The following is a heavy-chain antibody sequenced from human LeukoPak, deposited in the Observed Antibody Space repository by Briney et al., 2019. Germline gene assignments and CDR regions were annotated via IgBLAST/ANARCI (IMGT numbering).Heavy chain of an antibody. V-gene: IGHV3-23*01. CDR3: EKGVIVSGYLVRYFDY. CDR1: GFTFSSYA. D-gene: IGHD3-3*01. J-gene: IGHJ4*02. Sequence: GGSLRLSCAASGFTFSSYAMSWVRQAPGKGLEWVSAISGSGGSTYYADSVKGRFAVSRDNSKNTLYLQMNSLRAEDTALYYCEKGVIVSGYLVRYFDYWGQGTLVTVSS. CDR2: ISGSGGST.